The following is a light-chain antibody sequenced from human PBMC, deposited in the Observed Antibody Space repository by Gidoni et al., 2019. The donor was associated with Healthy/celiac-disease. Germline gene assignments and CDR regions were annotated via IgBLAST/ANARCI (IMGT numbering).Light chain of an antibody. Sequence: DIQITQSPSTLAASVGDRVTITCRASQSISSWLPWYQQKPGKAPKLLIYKASSLESGVPSRFSGSGSGTEFTLTISSLQPDDFATYYCQQYNSYPTLTFXGXTKVEIK. CDR3: QQYNSYPTLT. J-gene: IGKJ4*01. CDR1: QSISSW. V-gene: IGKV1-5*03. CDR2: KAS.